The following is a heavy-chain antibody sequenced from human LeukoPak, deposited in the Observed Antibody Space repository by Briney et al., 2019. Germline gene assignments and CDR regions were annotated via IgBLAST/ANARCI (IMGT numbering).Heavy chain of an antibody. CDR3: ARGGIAVAGVDY. CDR2: IYTSGST. J-gene: IGHJ4*02. D-gene: IGHD6-19*01. Sequence: SQTLSLTCTVSGGSISSGSYYWSWIRQPAGKGLERIGRIYTSGSTNYNPSLKSRVTISVDTSKNQFSLKLSSVTAADTAVYYCARGGIAVAGVDYWGQGTLVTVSS. CDR1: GGSISSGSYY. V-gene: IGHV4-61*02.